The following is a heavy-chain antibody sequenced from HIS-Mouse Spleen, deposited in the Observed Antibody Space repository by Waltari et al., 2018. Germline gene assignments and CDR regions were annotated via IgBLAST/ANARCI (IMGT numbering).Heavy chain of an antibody. J-gene: IGHJ2*01. CDR3: ARPYSSGWPYWYFDL. Sequence: QVQLQESGPGLVKPSETLSLTCTVSGGSISSYYWSWIRQPPGKGLEWIGYIHYSGSTNYNPSLKSRVTISVDTSKNQFSLKLSSVTAADTAVYYCARPYSSGWPYWYFDLWGRGTLVTVSS. CDR2: IHYSGST. D-gene: IGHD6-19*01. CDR1: GGSISSYY. V-gene: IGHV4-59*08.